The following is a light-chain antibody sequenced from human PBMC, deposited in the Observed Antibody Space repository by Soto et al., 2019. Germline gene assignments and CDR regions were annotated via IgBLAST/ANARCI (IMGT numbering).Light chain of an antibody. CDR1: QSVSSNY. CDR3: QQYVSSPMYT. V-gene: IGKV3-20*01. CDR2: GAS. Sequence: EIVLTQSPGTLSLSPGERATLSCRASQSVSSNYLAWYQQKPGQAPRLLIYGASSRATGIPDRFSGSGSGTDSTLTISRLEPEDFAVYYCQQYVSSPMYTFGQGTKLEIK. J-gene: IGKJ2*01.